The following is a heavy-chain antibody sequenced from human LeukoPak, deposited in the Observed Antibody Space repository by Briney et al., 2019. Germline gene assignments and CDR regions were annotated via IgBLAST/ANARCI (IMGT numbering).Heavy chain of an antibody. CDR3: AKDRLAYSYAQPFDD. J-gene: IGHJ4*02. D-gene: IGHD5-18*01. CDR2: ISSSSYI. CDR1: GFTFSSYS. V-gene: IGHV3-21*04. Sequence: GGSLRLSCAASGFTFSSYSMNWVRQAPGKGLEWVSSISSSSYIYYADSVKGRFTISRDNAKNSLYLQLNSLRAEDTAVYYCAKDRLAYSYAQPFDDWGQGTLVTVSS.